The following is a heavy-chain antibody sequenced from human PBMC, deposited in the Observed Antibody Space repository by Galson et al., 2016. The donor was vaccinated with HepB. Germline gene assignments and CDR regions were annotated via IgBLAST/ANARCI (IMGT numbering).Heavy chain of an antibody. CDR3: ARRDIVVVVGASPSPFLGY. CDR1: GFTFSSYA. V-gene: IGHV3-23*01. D-gene: IGHD2-15*01. Sequence: CAVSGFTFSSYAMNWVRQAPGKGLEWVSGISGSGGSTYYAGSVKGRFTISRDNSKNTLYLQMNSLRAEDTAVYYCARRDIVVVVGASPSPFLGYWGQGALVTVAS. CDR2: ISGSGGST. J-gene: IGHJ4*02.